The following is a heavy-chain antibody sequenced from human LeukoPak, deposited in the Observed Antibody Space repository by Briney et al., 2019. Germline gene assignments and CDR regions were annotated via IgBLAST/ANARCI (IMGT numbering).Heavy chain of an antibody. J-gene: IGHJ6*02. Sequence: GGSLRLSCAASGFTFSSYAMSWVRQAPGKGLEWVAVISYDGSNKYYADSVKGRFTISRDNSKNTLYLQMNSLRAEDTAVYYCAKDDGAGYDSVYYYGMDVWGQETTVTVSS. V-gene: IGHV3-30*18. CDR1: GFTFSSYA. CDR3: AKDDGAGYDSVYYYGMDV. D-gene: IGHD5-12*01. CDR2: ISYDGSNK.